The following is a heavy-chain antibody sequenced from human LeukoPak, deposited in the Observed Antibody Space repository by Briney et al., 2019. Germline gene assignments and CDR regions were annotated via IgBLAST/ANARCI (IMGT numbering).Heavy chain of an antibody. CDR3: ARDPYRSGGMDV. CDR1: GYTFTSYY. CDR2: INPSGGST. D-gene: IGHD1-26*01. Sequence: VASVKVSCKASGYTFTSYYMHWVRQAPGQGLEWMGVINPSGGSTTYAQKFQGRVTMIRDTSTSTVYMELSSLRSEDTAVYYCARDPYRSGGMDVWGQGTTVTVSS. V-gene: IGHV1-46*01. J-gene: IGHJ6*02.